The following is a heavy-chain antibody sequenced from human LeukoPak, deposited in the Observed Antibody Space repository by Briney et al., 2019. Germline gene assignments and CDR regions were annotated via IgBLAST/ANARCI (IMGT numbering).Heavy chain of an antibody. Sequence: SETLPLTCTVSGGSISSSSYYWGWIRQPPGKGLEWIGSIYYSGSTYYNPSLKSRVTISVDTSKNQFSLKWSSVTAADTAVYYCARDWATVTELDYWGQGTLVTVSS. V-gene: IGHV4-39*02. J-gene: IGHJ4*02. CDR1: GGSISSSSYY. CDR2: IYYSGST. CDR3: ARDWATVTELDY. D-gene: IGHD4-17*01.